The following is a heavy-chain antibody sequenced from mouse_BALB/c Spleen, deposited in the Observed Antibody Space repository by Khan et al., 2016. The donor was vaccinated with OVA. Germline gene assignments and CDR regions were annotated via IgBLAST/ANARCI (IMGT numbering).Heavy chain of an antibody. Sequence: QIQLVQSGPELVRPGASVKMSCKASGYTFTDYIIHWVKQTTGQGLEWIGDISPGSGSTYYNEKFKGKATLTADKSSNTAYMQFSSFTSEDPAVYFCAREGYEVFADGGQGTLVTVSA. D-gene: IGHD2-14*01. CDR1: GYTFTDYI. V-gene: IGHV1-77*01. CDR3: AREGYEVFAD. J-gene: IGHJ3*01. CDR2: ISPGSGST.